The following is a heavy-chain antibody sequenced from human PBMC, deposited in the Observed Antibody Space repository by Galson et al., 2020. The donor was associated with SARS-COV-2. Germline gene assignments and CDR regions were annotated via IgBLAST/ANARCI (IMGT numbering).Heavy chain of an antibody. CDR3: ARVYDIVVVPAAKGYNWFDP. CDR1: GYSFTSYW. V-gene: IGHV5-51*01. Sequence: GESLKISCQGSGYSFTSYWIGWVRQMPGKGLEWMGIIYPGDSDTRYSPSFQGQVTISADKSISTAYLQWSSLKASDTAMYYCARVYDIVVVPAAKGYNWFDPGGQGTLVTGSS. CDR2: IYPGDSDT. J-gene: IGHJ5*02. D-gene: IGHD2-2*01.